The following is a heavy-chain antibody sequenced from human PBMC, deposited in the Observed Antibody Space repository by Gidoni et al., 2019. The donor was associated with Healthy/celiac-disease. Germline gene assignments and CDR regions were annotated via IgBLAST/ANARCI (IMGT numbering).Heavy chain of an antibody. CDR2: MKPNSGNT. Sequence: QVQLVQSGDEVQKPGASVKVSCKAYGYTFTSYDINWVRQATGQGLEWMGWMKPNSGNTGYAQKFQGRVTMTRNTSISTAYMELSSLRSEDTAVYYCAWYNWNPAAFDIWGQGTMVTVSS. D-gene: IGHD1-20*01. CDR1: GYTFTSYD. CDR3: AWYNWNPAAFDI. V-gene: IGHV1-8*01. J-gene: IGHJ3*02.